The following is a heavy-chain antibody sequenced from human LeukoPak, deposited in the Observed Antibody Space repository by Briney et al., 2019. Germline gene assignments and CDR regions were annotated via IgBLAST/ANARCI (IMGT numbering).Heavy chain of an antibody. CDR2: MNPNSGNT. CDR1: GYTFSNHD. V-gene: IGHV1-8*01. J-gene: IGHJ5*02. CDR3: VRTDYRDPPSINWFNP. Sequence: ASVKVSCKASGYTFSNHDIAWVRQATGQGLEWMGWMNPNSGNTGYAQNFQGRVTMTRDTSKSTAYMELNSLRSEDTAVYYCVRTDYRDPPSINWFNPWGQGTLVTVSS. D-gene: IGHD4-17*01.